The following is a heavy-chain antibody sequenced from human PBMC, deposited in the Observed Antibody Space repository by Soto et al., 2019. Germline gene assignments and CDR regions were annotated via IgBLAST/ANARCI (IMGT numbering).Heavy chain of an antibody. D-gene: IGHD3-22*01. V-gene: IGHV3-23*01. CDR1: GFTFTSYA. CDR3: AKEMTSGYYLFDY. CDR2: ISGTGGST. Sequence: PVGSLRLSCAASGFTFTSYAMSWVRQAPGKGLEWVSTISGTGGSTYYPDSVKGRFTISRDNSKNTVYLQMNSLRAEDAAVYYCAKEMTSGYYLFDYWGQGTLVTVSS. J-gene: IGHJ4*02.